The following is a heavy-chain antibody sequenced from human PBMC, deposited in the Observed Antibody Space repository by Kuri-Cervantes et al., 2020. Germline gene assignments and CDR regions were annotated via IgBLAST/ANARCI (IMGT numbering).Heavy chain of an antibody. V-gene: IGHV1-69*13. J-gene: IGHJ4*02. CDR3: AKGLNDYSYFDY. CDR1: GGTFSSYA. Sequence: SVKVSCKASGGTFSSYAISWVRQAPGQGLEWMGGIIPIFGTANYAQKFQGRVTITADESTSTAYMELSSLRSEDTAVYYCAKGLNDYSYFDYWGQGTLVTVSS. D-gene: IGHD4-11*01. CDR2: IIPIFGTA.